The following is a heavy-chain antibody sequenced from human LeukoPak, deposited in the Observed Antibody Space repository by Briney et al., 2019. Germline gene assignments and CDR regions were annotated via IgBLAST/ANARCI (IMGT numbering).Heavy chain of an antibody. D-gene: IGHD3-16*01. Sequence: SETLSLTCTVSGGSISSSSYYWGWIRQPPGKGLEWIGNIYYSGSTYYNPSLESRVTISVDTSKNQFSLKLNSVTAADTAVYYCARVDYVWGSFDYWGQGTLVTVSS. V-gene: IGHV4-39*07. CDR1: GGSISSSSYY. CDR2: IYYSGST. CDR3: ARVDYVWGSFDY. J-gene: IGHJ4*02.